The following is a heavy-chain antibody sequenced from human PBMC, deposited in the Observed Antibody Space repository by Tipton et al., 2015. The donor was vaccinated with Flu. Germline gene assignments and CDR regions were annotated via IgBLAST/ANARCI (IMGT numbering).Heavy chain of an antibody. Sequence: TLSLTCTVSGGSISSHYWSWIRQPPGKGLEWIGYIYYSGSISYNPSHKSRVTISLDKSTNQFSLRLSSVTAADTAIYYCAIDGFGSSWYGYWGQGSLVTVSS. CDR1: GGSISSHY. CDR2: IYYSGSI. V-gene: IGHV4-59*11. J-gene: IGHJ4*02. CDR3: AIDGFGSSWYGY. D-gene: IGHD6-13*01.